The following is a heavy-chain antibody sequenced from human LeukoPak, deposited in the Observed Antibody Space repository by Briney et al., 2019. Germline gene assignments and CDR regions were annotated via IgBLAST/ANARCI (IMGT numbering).Heavy chain of an antibody. CDR2: ISSSSSYT. V-gene: IGHV3-11*03. CDR1: GFTFSDYQ. CDR3: AKAYYDTSGRMGGFDY. Sequence: PGGSLRLSCAASGFTFSDYQMSWIRQAPGKGLEWVSYISSSSSYTNCADSVKGRFTISRDNAKNSLYLQMNSLRAEDTAVYYCAKAYYDTSGRMGGFDYWGQGTLVTVSS. J-gene: IGHJ4*02. D-gene: IGHD3-22*01.